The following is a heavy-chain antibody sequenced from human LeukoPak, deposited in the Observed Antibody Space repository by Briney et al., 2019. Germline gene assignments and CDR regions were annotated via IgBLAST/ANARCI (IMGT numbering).Heavy chain of an antibody. Sequence: SETLSLTCTVSGGSISSYYWSWIRQPPGKGLEWIGYIFYSGSTNYNPSLKSRVTISVDTSKNQFSLKLSSVTAADTAVYYCARDPGGYDGNFDYWGQGTQVTVSS. J-gene: IGHJ4*02. D-gene: IGHD5-12*01. V-gene: IGHV4-59*01. CDR1: GGSISSYY. CDR2: IFYSGST. CDR3: ARDPGGYDGNFDY.